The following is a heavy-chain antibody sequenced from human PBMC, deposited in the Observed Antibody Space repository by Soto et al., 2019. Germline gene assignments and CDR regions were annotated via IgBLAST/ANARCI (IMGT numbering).Heavy chain of an antibody. J-gene: IGHJ4*02. CDR3: ARITYGLGDFDY. Sequence: QVQLVQSGAEVKKPGASVKVSCKASGYTFTNYDINWVRQATGQGLEWMGWMTPNSGNTGYAQKFQGRVTMTRDTSKSTAYMELSSLRSEDTAVYYCARITYGLGDFDYWGQGTLVTVSS. CDR2: MTPNSGNT. D-gene: IGHD1-26*01. CDR1: GYTFTNYD. V-gene: IGHV1-8*01.